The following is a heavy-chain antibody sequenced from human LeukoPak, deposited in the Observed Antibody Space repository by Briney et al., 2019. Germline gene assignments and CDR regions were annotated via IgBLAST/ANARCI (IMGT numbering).Heavy chain of an antibody. CDR1: GGSISSYY. D-gene: IGHD3-22*01. Sequence: SETLSLTCTVSGGSISSYYWSWIRQPPGNGLEWIGYIYYSGSTNYNPSLKSRVTISVDTSKNQFSLKLSSVTAADTAVYYCARDSGDYDSRGYLMDVWGQGTTVTVSS. J-gene: IGHJ6*02. CDR3: ARDSGDYDSRGYLMDV. V-gene: IGHV4-59*01. CDR2: IYYSGST.